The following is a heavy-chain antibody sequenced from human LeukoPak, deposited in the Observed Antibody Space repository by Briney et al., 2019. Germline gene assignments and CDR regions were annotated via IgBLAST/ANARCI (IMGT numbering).Heavy chain of an antibody. Sequence: SETLSLTCAVYGGSFSGYYWSWIRQLPGKELEWIGTIYHSGSTYYNPSLKSRVTISVDTSKNQFSLKLSSATAADTAVYYCARDQGGTYHSYYFDYWGQGTLVTVSS. CDR1: GGSFSGYY. D-gene: IGHD1-26*01. CDR3: ARDQGGTYHSYYFDY. V-gene: IGHV4-34*01. CDR2: IYHSGST. J-gene: IGHJ4*02.